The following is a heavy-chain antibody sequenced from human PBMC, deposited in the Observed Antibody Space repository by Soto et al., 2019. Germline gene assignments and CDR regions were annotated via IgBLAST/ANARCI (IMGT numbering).Heavy chain of an antibody. V-gene: IGHV1-46*01. J-gene: IGHJ6*02. CDR3: AREGLVLVPTTVNSDYYYYAMDV. CDR2: IIPRSATS. D-gene: IGHD4-17*01. Sequence: ASVKVSCKASGYTFTSYYMHWVRQAPGQGLEWMGGIIPRSATSNYAQKFQGRVTITADASTSTAYMELSSLRSEDTAVYYCAREGLVLVPTTVNSDYYYYAMDVWGQGTAVTVSS. CDR1: GYTFTSYY.